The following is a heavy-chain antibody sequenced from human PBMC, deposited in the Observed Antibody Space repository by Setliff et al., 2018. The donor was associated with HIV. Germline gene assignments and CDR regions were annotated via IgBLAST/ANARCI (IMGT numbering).Heavy chain of an antibody. CDR2: VYASGET. Sequence: LSLTCTVSGDSISSYSWNWIRQPPGRGLEWIGYVYASGETNYNPSLKSRVTMSTDTSRNQFFLNLNYATAADTAVYFCARRVLQDSTITSSNWFDSWGQGTLGTVSS. V-gene: IGHV4-4*09. CDR1: GDSISSYS. D-gene: IGHD2-2*01. CDR3: ARRVLQDSTITSSNWFDS. J-gene: IGHJ5*01.